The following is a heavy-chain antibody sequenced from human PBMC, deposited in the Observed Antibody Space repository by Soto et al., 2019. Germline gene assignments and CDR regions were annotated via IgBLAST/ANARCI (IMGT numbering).Heavy chain of an antibody. D-gene: IGHD3-10*01. Sequence: QIQLQQSGPGLVKPSQTLSLTCAISGDSVSSNSAAWNWIRQSPSRGLDWLGRTYCRSKWYNDYADSVRSRIPINPDTSENQLSLQLISVTPEDTGVYYCAGGSGSLNYWGQGTLVTVSS. CDR2: TYCRSKWYN. CDR3: AGGSGSLNY. CDR1: GDSVSSNSAA. V-gene: IGHV6-1*01. J-gene: IGHJ4*02.